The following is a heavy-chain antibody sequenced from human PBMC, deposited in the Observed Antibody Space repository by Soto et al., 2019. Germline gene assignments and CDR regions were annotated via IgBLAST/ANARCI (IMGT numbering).Heavy chain of an antibody. D-gene: IGHD3-10*02. CDR1: GFTFSDYH. Sequence: GGSLRLSCAASGFTFSDYHMSWIRQAPGKGLEWVSYISRDGSPIHYADSVKGRLTLSRDNSQNSLYLQMHSLRAEDTAVYYCAREGPFVPDAFDIWGQGTMVTVSS. J-gene: IGHJ3*02. CDR2: ISRDGSPI. V-gene: IGHV3-11*01. CDR3: AREGPFVPDAFDI.